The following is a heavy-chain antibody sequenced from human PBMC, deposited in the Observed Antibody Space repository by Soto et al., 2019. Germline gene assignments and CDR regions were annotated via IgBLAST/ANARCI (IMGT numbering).Heavy chain of an antibody. CDR3: ASDGYNSSY. Sequence: SETLSLTCAVYGGSFSGYYWSWIRQPPGKGLEWIGEINHSGSTNYNPSLRSRVTISVDTSKNQSSLKLSSVTAADTAVYYCASDGYNSSYWGQGTLVTVSS. J-gene: IGHJ4*02. CDR2: INHSGST. CDR1: GGSFSGYY. V-gene: IGHV4-34*01. D-gene: IGHD5-12*01.